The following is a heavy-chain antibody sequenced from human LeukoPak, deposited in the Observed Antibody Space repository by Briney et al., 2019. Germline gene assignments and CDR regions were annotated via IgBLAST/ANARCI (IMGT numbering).Heavy chain of an antibody. D-gene: IGHD6-13*01. CDR2: NSGGGGST. CDR3: AKAQSSKYYYFGMDV. J-gene: IGHJ6*02. CDR1: GFTFSSYA. V-gene: IGHV3-23*01. Sequence: GGSLRLSCAASGFTFSSYAMSWVRQAPGKGLEWVSANSGGGGSTYYADSVKGRFTISRDNSKNTLYVQMNSLGAEDTAVYYCAKAQSSKYYYFGMDVWGQGTTVTVSS.